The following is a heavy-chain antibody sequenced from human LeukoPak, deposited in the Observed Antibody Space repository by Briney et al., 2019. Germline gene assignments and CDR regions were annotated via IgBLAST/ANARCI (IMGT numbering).Heavy chain of an antibody. J-gene: IGHJ4*02. CDR1: GFTVSSNY. D-gene: IGHD6-19*01. CDR3: ARGSDPGIAVAGGY. Sequence: GGSLRLSCAASGFTVSSNYMSWVRQAPGKGLEWVSYISSSSSYTNYADSVKGRFTISRDNAKNSLYLQMNSLRAEDTAVYYCARGSDPGIAVAGGYWGQGTLVTVSS. V-gene: IGHV3-11*06. CDR2: ISSSSSYT.